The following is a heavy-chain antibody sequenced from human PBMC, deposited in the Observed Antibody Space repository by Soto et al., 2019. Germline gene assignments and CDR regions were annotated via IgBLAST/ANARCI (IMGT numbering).Heavy chain of an antibody. CDR3: ATPPSGYSS. J-gene: IGHJ5*02. Sequence: EVQLLESGGGLVQPGGSLRLSCAASGFTFSSYAMSWVRQAPGKGLEWVSAISGSGGSTYYADSVKGRFTICRDNSKNTLYLQMNSLRGEETAVYYCATPPSGYSSWGQGTLVTVSS. CDR2: ISGSGGST. V-gene: IGHV3-23*01. CDR1: GFTFSSYA. D-gene: IGHD5-12*01.